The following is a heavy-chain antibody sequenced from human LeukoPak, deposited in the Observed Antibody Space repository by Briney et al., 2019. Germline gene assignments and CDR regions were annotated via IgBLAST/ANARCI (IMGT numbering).Heavy chain of an antibody. Sequence: SETLSLTCTVSGGSISSYYWSWIRQPPRKGLEWIGYIYYSGSTNYNPSLKSRVTISVDTSKNQFSLKLSSVTAADTAVYHCARGSMVNYFDSSGYYNYWGQGALVTVSS. J-gene: IGHJ4*02. V-gene: IGHV4-59*01. D-gene: IGHD3-22*01. CDR2: IYYSGST. CDR3: ARGSMVNYFDSSGYYNY. CDR1: GGSISSYY.